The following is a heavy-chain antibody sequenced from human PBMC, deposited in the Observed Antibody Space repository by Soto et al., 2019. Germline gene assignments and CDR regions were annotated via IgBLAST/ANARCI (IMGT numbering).Heavy chain of an antibody. CDR1: GYTFTYSA. CDR2: INTANGYT. Sequence: QVQLVQSGADVKRPGASVRVSCRASGYTFTYSAIHWVRQAPGQRLECMGWINTANGYTKYSKKFQGRVTITKDTSASTAYMELTSLRSEDTSVYFCARIAPDSSGGYDSWGQGTLVTVS. V-gene: IGHV1-3*04. D-gene: IGHD6-19*01. J-gene: IGHJ4*02. CDR3: ARIAPDSSGGYDS.